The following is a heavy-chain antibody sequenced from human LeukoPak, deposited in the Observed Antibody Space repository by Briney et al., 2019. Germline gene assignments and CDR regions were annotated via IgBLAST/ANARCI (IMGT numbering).Heavy chain of an antibody. D-gene: IGHD6-19*01. J-gene: IGHJ4*02. Sequence: PSETLSLTCTVSGGSISSSSYYWGWIRQPPGKGLEWIGSIYYSGNTYYNPSLKSRVTISVDTSKNQFSLKLSSVTAADTAVHYCARIAVAGTFWVDYWGQGTLVTVSS. CDR3: ARIAVAGTFWVDY. CDR2: IYYSGNT. V-gene: IGHV4-39*01. CDR1: GGSISSSSYY.